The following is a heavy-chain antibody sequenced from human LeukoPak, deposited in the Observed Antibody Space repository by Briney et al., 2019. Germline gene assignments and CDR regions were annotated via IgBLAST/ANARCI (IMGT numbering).Heavy chain of an antibody. D-gene: IGHD6-13*01. CDR2: ISSSSSYI. CDR1: GFTFSSYS. V-gene: IGHV3-21*01. CDR3: ARGGISSSWFLDY. Sequence: AGGSLRLSCAASGFTFSSYSMNWVRQAPGKGLEWVSSISSSSSYIYYADSVKGRFTISRDNAKNSLYLQMNSLRAEDTAVYYCARGGISSSWFLDYWGQGTLVTVSS. J-gene: IGHJ4*02.